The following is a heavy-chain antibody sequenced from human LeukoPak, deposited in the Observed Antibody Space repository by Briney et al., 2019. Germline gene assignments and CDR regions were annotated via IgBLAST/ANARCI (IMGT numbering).Heavy chain of an antibody. CDR1: GYSFTSYW. V-gene: IGHV5-51*01. D-gene: IGHD2-21*01. Sequence: GEFLKISCKGSGYSFTSYWIGWVRQMPGKGLEWMGIIYPGDSDTRYSPSFQGQVTISADKSISTAYLQWSSLKASDTAMYYCARRPYCGGDCYFYYFDYWGQGTLVTVSS. CDR3: ARRPYCGGDCYFYYFDY. CDR2: IYPGDSDT. J-gene: IGHJ4*02.